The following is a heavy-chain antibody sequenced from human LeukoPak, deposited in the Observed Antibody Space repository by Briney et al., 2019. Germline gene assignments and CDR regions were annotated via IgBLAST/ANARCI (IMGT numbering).Heavy chain of an antibody. CDR3: ASQDLVVVPAASHYFDY. Sequence: LSLTCIISGGSISSYYWSWIRQAPGKGLEWISYISRTGDTIYYADSVKGRFTISRDNAKNSLYLQMNSLRVEDTAVYYCASQDLVVVPAASHYFDYWGQGTLVTVSS. CDR2: ISRTGDTI. V-gene: IGHV3-11*04. J-gene: IGHJ4*02. D-gene: IGHD2-2*01. CDR1: GGSISSYY.